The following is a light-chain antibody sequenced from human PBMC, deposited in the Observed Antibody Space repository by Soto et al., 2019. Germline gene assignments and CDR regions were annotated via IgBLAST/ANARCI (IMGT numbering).Light chain of an antibody. Sequence: EMVLTQSPDTMSLSQGERATLSCRASQTVSSNFLAWYQQRPGQAPRLLLYGASSRAADIPDRFSGSGSGTDCTLTSSRLEPEDLAVYYCQQYGTSPETFGQGTKVEIK. V-gene: IGKV3-20*01. CDR3: QQYGTSPET. J-gene: IGKJ1*01. CDR2: GAS. CDR1: QTVSSNF.